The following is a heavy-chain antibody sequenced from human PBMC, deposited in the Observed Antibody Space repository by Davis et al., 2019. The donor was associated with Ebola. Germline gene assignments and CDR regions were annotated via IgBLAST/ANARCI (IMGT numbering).Heavy chain of an antibody. CDR2: ISYDGSNK. D-gene: IGHD3-3*01. J-gene: IGHJ4*02. CDR3: ARAADFGY. CDR1: GFTFSSYA. Sequence: PGGSLRLSCAASGFTFSSYAMHWVRQAPGKGLEWVAVISYDGSNKYYADSVKGRFTISRDNSKNTLYLQMNSLRAEDTAVYYCARAADFGYWGQGTLVTVSS. V-gene: IGHV3-30-3*01.